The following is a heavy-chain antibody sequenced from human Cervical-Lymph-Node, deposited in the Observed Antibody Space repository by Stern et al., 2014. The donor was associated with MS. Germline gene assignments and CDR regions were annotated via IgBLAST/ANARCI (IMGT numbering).Heavy chain of an antibody. D-gene: IGHD6-13*01. CDR3: ARGRDSTKYGMDV. V-gene: IGHV3-21*01. CDR2: ISSSSSYI. Sequence: EVQLVESGGGLVKPGGSLRLSCAASGFTFSNHSMNWVRQAPGKGLEWVSSISSSSSYIYYADSVKGRFTISRDNAKNSVYLQMTYLRAEDTAVYYCARGRDSTKYGMDVWAKGPRSPSP. J-gene: IGHJ6*02. CDR1: GFTFSNHS.